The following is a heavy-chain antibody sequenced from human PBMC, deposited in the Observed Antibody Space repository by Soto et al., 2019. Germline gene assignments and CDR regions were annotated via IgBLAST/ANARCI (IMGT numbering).Heavy chain of an antibody. CDR3: ASFEYSSSIYYYGMDV. CDR2: INAGNGNT. J-gene: IGHJ6*02. D-gene: IGHD6-6*01. V-gene: IGHV1-3*01. CDR1: GYTFTSYA. Sequence: ASVKVSCKASGYTFTSYAMHWVRQAPGQRLEWMGWINAGNGNTKYSQKFQGRVTITRDTSASTAYMELGSLRSEDTAVYYCASFEYSSSIYYYGMDVWGQGTTVTVSS.